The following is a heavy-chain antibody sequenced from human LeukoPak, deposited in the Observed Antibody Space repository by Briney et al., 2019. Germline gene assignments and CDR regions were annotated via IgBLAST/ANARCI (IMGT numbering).Heavy chain of an antibody. CDR2: ITDSGNTI. D-gene: IGHD3-9*01. CDR3: ARSIGLTGGGVDV. J-gene: IGHJ6*02. Sequence: GGSLRLSCAASGFTFSDYNMNWVRQAPGKGLEWVSYITDSGNTIHYADSVKGRFTISGDNAKNSLYLQMNSLRAEDTAVYYCARSIGLTGGGVDVWGQGTTVTVSS. CDR1: GFTFSDYN. V-gene: IGHV3-11*01.